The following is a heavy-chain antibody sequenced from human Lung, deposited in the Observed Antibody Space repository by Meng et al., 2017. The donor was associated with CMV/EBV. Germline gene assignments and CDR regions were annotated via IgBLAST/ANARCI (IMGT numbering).Heavy chain of an antibody. J-gene: IGHJ4*02. CDR2: IRHDASNK. V-gene: IGHV3-30*02. CDR3: AKDQLLFGGPNAYFDD. D-gene: IGHD3-16*01. Sequence: GSLRLSCAASGFAFDTYGMHWVRQAPGKRLEWVAFIRHDASNKFYGDSVRGRFTISRDNSKNTLYLQMNSLRAEETAMYYCAKDQLLFGGPNAYFDDWGQGXLVTVSS. CDR1: GFAFDTYG.